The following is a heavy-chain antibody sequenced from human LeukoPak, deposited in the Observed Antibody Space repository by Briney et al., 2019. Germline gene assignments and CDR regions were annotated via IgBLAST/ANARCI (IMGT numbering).Heavy chain of an antibody. CDR3: ARAPPYSYGSSNLGY. CDR1: GGTFSSYA. V-gene: IGHV1-46*01. CDR2: MNPSNGDT. D-gene: IGHD3-16*01. Sequence: GASVKVSCKASGGTFSSYAISWVRQAPGQGLEWMGVMNPSNGDTTYAHDFQGRVTMTRDTSTSTLYMELSSLRSEDRAVYYCARAPPYSYGSSNLGYWGQGTLVTVSS. J-gene: IGHJ4*02.